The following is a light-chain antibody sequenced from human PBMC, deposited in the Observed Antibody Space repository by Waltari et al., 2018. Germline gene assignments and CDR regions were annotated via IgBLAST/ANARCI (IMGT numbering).Light chain of an antibody. CDR1: QSVLYNFNNKNY. Sequence: EMTQSPDSLPVSLGERATINCKSSQSVLYNFNNKNYLAWFQLKPGQPPKLLIRWASTREPGVPDRFSGSGSGTDFTLTISSLQTEDVAVYYCQQYLTLPYSFGQGTKLESK. J-gene: IGKJ2*03. V-gene: IGKV4-1*01. CDR3: QQYLTLPYS. CDR2: WAS.